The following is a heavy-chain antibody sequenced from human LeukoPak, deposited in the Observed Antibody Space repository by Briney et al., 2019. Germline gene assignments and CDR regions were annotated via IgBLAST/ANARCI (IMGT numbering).Heavy chain of an antibody. V-gene: IGHV3-23*01. Sequence: PGGSLRLSCAASGFTFSSHGMSWVRQAPGKGLEWVSSISGGGVSTYYADSVKGRFTISRDNSKNTLYLQMNSLRAEDTAVYYCAKDGVVASDAFDIWGQGTMVTVSS. CDR1: GFTFSSHG. D-gene: IGHD3-22*01. J-gene: IGHJ3*02. CDR2: ISGGGVST. CDR3: AKDGVVASDAFDI.